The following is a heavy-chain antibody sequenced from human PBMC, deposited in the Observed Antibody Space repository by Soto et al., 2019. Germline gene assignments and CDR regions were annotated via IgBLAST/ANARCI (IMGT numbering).Heavy chain of an antibody. CDR2: TSYDGKYK. CDR1: GFTFSSFA. D-gene: IGHD6-13*01. Sequence: QVQLVESGGGVVQPGRSLRLSCAASGFTFSSFAMHWVRQAPGKGLEWVASTSYDGKYKYYADSVRGRFTISRDDSKNTLSLQMNSLRLEDTAVYYCARDLGGDSISWSVDHLGQGTLVTVSS. J-gene: IGHJ4*02. CDR3: ARDLGGDSISWSVDH. V-gene: IGHV3-30*04.